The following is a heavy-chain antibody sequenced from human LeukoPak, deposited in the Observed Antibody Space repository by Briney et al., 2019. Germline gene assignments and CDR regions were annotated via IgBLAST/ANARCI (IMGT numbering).Heavy chain of an antibody. Sequence: GGSLRLSCEGSGFTFSNYWMGWVRQAPGKGLEWVSYISSSGSTIYYADSVKGRFTISRDNAKNSLYLQMNSLRAEDTAVYYCAREAVAGANDYWGQGTLVTVSS. CDR1: GFTFSNYW. D-gene: IGHD6-19*01. CDR3: AREAVAGANDY. J-gene: IGHJ4*02. CDR2: ISSSGSTI. V-gene: IGHV3-11*04.